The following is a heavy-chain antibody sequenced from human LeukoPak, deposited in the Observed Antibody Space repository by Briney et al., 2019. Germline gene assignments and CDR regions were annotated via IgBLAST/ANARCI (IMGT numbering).Heavy chain of an antibody. V-gene: IGHV3-33*01. CDR1: GFTFSSYG. CDR3: AREADGYTSDY. D-gene: IGHD5-24*01. CDR2: IWYDGSNK. J-gene: IGHJ4*02. Sequence: GGSLRLSCAASGFTFSSYGMHWVRQAPAKGLEWVAVIWYDGSNKYYADSVKGRFTISRDNSKNTLYLQMNSLRAEDTAVYYCAREADGYTSDYWGQGTLVTVSS.